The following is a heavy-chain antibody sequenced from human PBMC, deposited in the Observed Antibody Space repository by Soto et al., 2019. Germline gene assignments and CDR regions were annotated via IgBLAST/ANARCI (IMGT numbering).Heavy chain of an antibody. D-gene: IGHD2-2*01. V-gene: IGHV4-59*12. CDR1: GGSITSSY. CDR2: IYDTGISGYTPST. CDR3: AILPSYCSSTSCQGEGGWFDP. J-gene: IGHJ5*02. Sequence: PSETLSLTCTVSGGSITSSYWSWIRRPPGKGLEWIAYIYDTGISGYTPSTNYNPSLKSRVTISLDTSKNQFSLKLSSVTAADTAVYYCAILPSYCSSTSCQGEGGWFDPWGQGTLVTVSS.